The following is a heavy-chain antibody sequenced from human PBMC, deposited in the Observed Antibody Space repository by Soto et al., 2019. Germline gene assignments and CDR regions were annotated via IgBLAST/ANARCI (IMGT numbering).Heavy chain of an antibody. D-gene: IGHD1-26*01. V-gene: IGHV3-64D*08. CDR3: VKHPTHSGSPTPNFDY. CDR1: GFTFSSYA. CDR2: ISSNGGST. J-gene: IGHJ4*02. Sequence: GGSLRLSCSASGFTFSSYAMHWVRQAPGKGLEYVSAISSNGGSTYYADSVKGRFTISRDNSKNTLYLQMSSLRAEDTAVYYCVKHPTHSGSPTPNFDYWGQGTLVTVSS.